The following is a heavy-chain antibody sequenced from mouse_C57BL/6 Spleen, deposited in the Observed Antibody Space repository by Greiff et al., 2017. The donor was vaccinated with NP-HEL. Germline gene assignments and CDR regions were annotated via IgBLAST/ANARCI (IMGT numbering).Heavy chain of an antibody. CDR1: GYTFTDYN. J-gene: IGHJ4*01. D-gene: IGHD2-1*01. V-gene: IGHV1-18*01. CDR3: ARRGNPYYYAMDY. Sequence: EVKLMESGPELVKPGASVKIPCKASGYTFTDYNMDWVKQSHGKSLEWIGDINPNNGGTIYNQKFKGKATLTVDKSSSTAYMELRSLTSEDTAVYYCARRGNPYYYAMDYWGQGTSVTVSS. CDR2: INPNNGGT.